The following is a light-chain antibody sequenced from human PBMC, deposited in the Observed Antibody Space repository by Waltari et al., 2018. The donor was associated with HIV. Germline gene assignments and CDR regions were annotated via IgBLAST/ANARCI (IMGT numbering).Light chain of an antibody. CDR3: ASWDDSVSGWV. CDR2: RNG. V-gene: IGLV1-47*01. Sequence: QSVLTQPPSASGTPGQRVTISCSGSSSNIERKYVYWYQQLPGTAPKLLIYRNGQRPSGVPDRFSGSKSGTSASLAISGVRSEDEADYYCASWDDSVSGWVFGGGTKLTVL. CDR1: SSNIERKY. J-gene: IGLJ3*02.